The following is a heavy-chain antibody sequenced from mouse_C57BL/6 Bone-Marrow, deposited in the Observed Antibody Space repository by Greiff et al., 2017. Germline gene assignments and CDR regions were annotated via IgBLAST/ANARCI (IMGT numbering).Heavy chain of an antibody. Sequence: QVQLQQPGAELVKPGASVKLSCKASGYTFTNYWMHWVKQRPGQGLEWIGMIHPNSGSTNYNEKFKSKATLTVDKSSSAAYMQLRSLTSYASAVYACAIRWLPLFDVWGTGTTLTVSS. CDR2: IHPNSGST. D-gene: IGHD2-2*01. J-gene: IGHJ2*01. CDR3: AIRWLPLFDV. CDR1: GYTFTNYW. V-gene: IGHV1-64*01.